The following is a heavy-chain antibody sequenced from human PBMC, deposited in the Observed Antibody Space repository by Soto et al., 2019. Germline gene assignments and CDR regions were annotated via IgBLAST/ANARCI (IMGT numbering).Heavy chain of an antibody. CDR3: GSIAVAEGFDP. Sequence: EVQLVETGGGLIQPGGSLRLSCAASGFNVSYNYMSWVRQAPGKGLEWVSIIHSDGGTYYADSVKGRFTNSRDNSRNTVYLQMNSLRAEDTAVYYCGSIAVAEGFDPWGQGTLVTVSS. D-gene: IGHD6-19*01. J-gene: IGHJ5*02. V-gene: IGHV3-53*02. CDR1: GFNVSYNY. CDR2: IHSDGGT.